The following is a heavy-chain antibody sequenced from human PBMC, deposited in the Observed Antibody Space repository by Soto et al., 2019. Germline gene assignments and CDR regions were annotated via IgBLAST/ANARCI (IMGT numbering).Heavy chain of an antibody. CDR1: GFTFSSYG. CDR3: AKVGYSYGYEFFDY. J-gene: IGHJ4*02. D-gene: IGHD5-18*01. Sequence: HPGGSLRLSCAASGFTFSSYGMHWVRQAPGKGLEWVAVISYDGSNKYYADSVRGRFTISRDNSKNTLYLQMNSLRAEDTAVYYCAKVGYSYGYEFFDYWGQGTLVTVSS. CDR2: ISYDGSNK. V-gene: IGHV3-30*18.